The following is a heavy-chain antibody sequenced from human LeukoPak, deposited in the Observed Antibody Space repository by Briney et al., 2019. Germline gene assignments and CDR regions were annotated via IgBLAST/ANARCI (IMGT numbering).Heavy chain of an antibody. V-gene: IGHV3-21*01. CDR3: ARVGTYCSSTSCYPQTDY. J-gene: IGHJ4*02. CDR2: ISSSSSYI. D-gene: IGHD2-2*01. Sequence: GGSLRLSCAASGFTFSSYSMNWVRQAPGTGLEWVSSISSSSSYIYYADSVKGRFTISRDNAKNSLYLQMNSLRAEDTAVYYCARVGTYCSSTSCYPQTDYWGQGTLVTVSS. CDR1: GFTFSSYS.